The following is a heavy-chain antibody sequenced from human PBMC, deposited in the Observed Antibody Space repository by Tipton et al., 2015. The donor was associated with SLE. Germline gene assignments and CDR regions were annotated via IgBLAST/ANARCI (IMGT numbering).Heavy chain of an antibody. Sequence: TLSLTCTVSGGSIRSSNYYWGWIRQPPGKGLEWIGSIYFSGHTYHNPSLESRVTISLDTSKNQVSLKLTSVTAADTAVYYCARFEWVLNRSYYGMDVWGQGTTVTVSS. CDR2: IYFSGHT. V-gene: IGHV4-39*07. CDR1: GGSIRSSNYY. CDR3: ARFEWVLNRSYYGMDV. D-gene: IGHD5-12*01. J-gene: IGHJ6*02.